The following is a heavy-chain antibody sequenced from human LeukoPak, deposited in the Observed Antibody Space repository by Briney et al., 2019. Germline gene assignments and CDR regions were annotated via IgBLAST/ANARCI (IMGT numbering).Heavy chain of an antibody. D-gene: IGHD3-10*01. Sequence: SETLSLTCAVYGGSFSGYYWSWIRQPPGKGLEWIGEINHSGSTNYNPSLKSRVTISVDTSKNQFSLKLSSVTAADTAVYYCARAVPSGSYLGEPYYFDYWGQGTLATVSS. CDR3: ARAVPSGSYLGEPYYFDY. CDR1: GGSFSGYY. J-gene: IGHJ4*02. V-gene: IGHV4-34*01. CDR2: INHSGST.